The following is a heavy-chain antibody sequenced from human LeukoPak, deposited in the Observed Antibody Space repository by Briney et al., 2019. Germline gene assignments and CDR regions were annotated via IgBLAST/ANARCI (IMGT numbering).Heavy chain of an antibody. D-gene: IGHD3-16*01. Sequence: SETLSLTCTVSGGSISSYYWSWIRQHPGKGLEWIGYIYYSGSTYYNPSLKSRVTISVDTSKNQFSLKLSSVTAADTAVYYCARVYEAIMEDYFDYWGQGTLVTVSS. J-gene: IGHJ4*02. CDR3: ARVYEAIMEDYFDY. V-gene: IGHV4-59*06. CDR2: IYYSGST. CDR1: GGSISSYY.